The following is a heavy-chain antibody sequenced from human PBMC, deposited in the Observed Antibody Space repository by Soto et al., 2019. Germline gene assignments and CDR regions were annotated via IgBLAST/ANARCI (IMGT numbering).Heavy chain of an antibody. D-gene: IGHD2-21*01. CDR1: GGSISSYY. CDR3: ARARVYCGGECYYGMDV. J-gene: IGHJ6*02. Sequence: PSETLSLTCTVSGGSISSYYWSWIRQPPGKGLEWIGYIYYSGSTNYNPSLKSRVTISVDTSKNQFSLKLSSVTAADTAVYYCARARVYCGGECYYGMDVWGQGTTVTVS. CDR2: IYYSGST. V-gene: IGHV4-59*01.